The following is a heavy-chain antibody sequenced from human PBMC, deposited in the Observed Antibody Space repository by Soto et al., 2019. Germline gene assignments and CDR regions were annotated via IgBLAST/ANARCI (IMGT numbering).Heavy chain of an antibody. CDR2: INPSRSST. J-gene: IGHJ3*02. CDR3: ARDWAQAHHDAFDI. Sequence: ASVKVSCKASGYTFTSYYMHWVRQAPGKGLEWMGIINPSRSSTRCAQKSQGRVTMTRDTSTSTVYMELSRLGSEDTAVYYCARDWAQAHHDAFDIWGQGTMVTVSS. D-gene: IGHD3-16*01. V-gene: IGHV1-46*01. CDR1: GYTFTSYY.